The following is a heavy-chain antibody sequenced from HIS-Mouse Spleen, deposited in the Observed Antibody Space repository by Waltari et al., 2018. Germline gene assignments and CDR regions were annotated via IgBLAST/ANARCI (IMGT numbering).Heavy chain of an antibody. V-gene: IGHV3-33*06. J-gene: IGHJ3*02. Sequence: QVQLVESGGGVVQPGRSLRLSCAASGFTFSSYGMHWVRRAPGKGLEWVAVIWYDGSNKYYADSVKGRFTISRDNSKNTLYPQMNSLRAEDTAVYYCAKELSQTGDAFDIWGQGTMVTVSS. CDR3: AKELSQTGDAFDI. CDR1: GFTFSSYG. CDR2: IWYDGSNK. D-gene: IGHD1-1*01.